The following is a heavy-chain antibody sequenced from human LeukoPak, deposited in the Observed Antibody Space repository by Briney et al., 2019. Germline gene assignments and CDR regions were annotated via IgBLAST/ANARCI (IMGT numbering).Heavy chain of an antibody. CDR1: GYTFTGYY. CDR2: FNPNSGGT. Sequence: GASVKVSCKASGYTFTGYYIHWVRQAPGQGLEWMGRFNPNSGGTNYAQKFQDRVTMTRDTSISTAYMELSRLRSDDTAVYYCARGTSSGNSDWFDPWGQGTLVTVCS. J-gene: IGHJ5*02. CDR3: ARGTSSGNSDWFDP. V-gene: IGHV1-2*06. D-gene: IGHD4-23*01.